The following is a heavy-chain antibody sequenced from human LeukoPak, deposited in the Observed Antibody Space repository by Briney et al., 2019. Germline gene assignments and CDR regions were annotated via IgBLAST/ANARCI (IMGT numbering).Heavy chain of an antibody. V-gene: IGHV4-39*01. Sequence: SETLSLTCTVSGGSISSSSYYWGWIRQLPGKGLEWIGSIYYSGSTYYNPSLKSRVTISVDTSKNQFSLKLSSVTAADTAVYYCARHRRWNGPSYYYYYYYMDVWGKGTTVTVSS. CDR3: ARHRRWNGPSYYYYYYYMDV. J-gene: IGHJ6*03. D-gene: IGHD1-1*01. CDR2: IYYSGST. CDR1: GGSISSSSYY.